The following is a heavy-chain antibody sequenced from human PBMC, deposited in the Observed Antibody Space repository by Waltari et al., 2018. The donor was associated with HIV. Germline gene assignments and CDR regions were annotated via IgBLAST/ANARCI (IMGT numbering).Heavy chain of an antibody. J-gene: IGHJ4*02. CDR1: GFTFSSLR. CDR2: IKRKADGGTI. V-gene: IGHV3-15*01. Sequence: EVQLVESGGGLVKPGGSLRLSYAASGFTFSSLRMSWVRQVPGKGLEWVGRIKRKADGGTIDYVPPVKGRFTISRDDSKNTLYLQMNSLKTEDTAVYYCTTDSSHWGQGTLVTVSS. CDR3: TTDSSH.